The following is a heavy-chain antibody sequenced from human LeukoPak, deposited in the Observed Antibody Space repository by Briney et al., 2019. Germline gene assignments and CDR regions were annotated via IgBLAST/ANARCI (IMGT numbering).Heavy chain of an antibody. Sequence: SETLSLTCTVSGGSISSYYWSWIRQPPGKGLEWIGYIYYSGSTNYNPSLKSRVTISVDTSKNQFSLKLSSVSAADTAVYYCARGITIFGVVIPNRFDYWGQGTRVTVSS. V-gene: IGHV4-59*01. J-gene: IGHJ4*02. CDR1: GGSISSYY. D-gene: IGHD3-3*01. CDR2: IYYSGST. CDR3: ARGITIFGVVIPNRFDY.